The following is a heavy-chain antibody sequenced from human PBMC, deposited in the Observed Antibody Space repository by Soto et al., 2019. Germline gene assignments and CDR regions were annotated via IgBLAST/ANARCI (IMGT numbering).Heavy chain of an antibody. CDR2: TYYRSKWYN. D-gene: IGHD2-8*01. CDR3: ARLIGNSWLDS. V-gene: IGHV6-1*01. J-gene: IGHJ5*01. CDR1: GDSVSTNSAT. Sequence: QVQLQQSGPGLVKPSQTLSLTCAISGDSVSTNSATWDWIRQSPTRGLEWLGRTYYRSKWYNDYDVSVKGRITTNPATSNIQLSLQLTSVTPDDTAVYYCARLIGNSWLDSWGQGTLVTVSS.